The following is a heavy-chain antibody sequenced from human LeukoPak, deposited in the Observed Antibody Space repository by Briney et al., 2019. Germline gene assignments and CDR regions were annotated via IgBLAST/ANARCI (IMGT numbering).Heavy chain of an antibody. CDR2: ITHTGDDS. V-gene: IGHV3-23*01. CDR1: GFTFDNYA. D-gene: IGHD1-26*01. CDR3: AKGSRASRPYYFDF. Sequence: GGSLRLSCAPSGFTFDNYAMSWVRQAPGEGLEWISAITHTGDDSYHADSVKGRFTISRDNSKNTLNLQMNSLRVEDSAVYYCAKGSRASRPYYFDFWGQGTLVTVSS. J-gene: IGHJ4*02.